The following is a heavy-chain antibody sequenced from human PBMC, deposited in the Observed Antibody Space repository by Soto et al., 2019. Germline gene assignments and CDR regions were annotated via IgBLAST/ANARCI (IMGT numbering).Heavy chain of an antibody. D-gene: IGHD4-4*01. V-gene: IGHV4-34*01. CDR3: ARWSGSNYDAHYYYYGMDV. Sequence: PSETLSLTCAVYGGSFSGYYWSWIRQPPGKGLEWIGEINHSGSTNYNPSLKSRVTISVDTSKNQFSLKLSSVTAADTAVYYCARWSGSNYDAHYYYYGMDVWGQGTTVTVSS. CDR2: INHSGST. CDR1: GGSFSGYY. J-gene: IGHJ6*02.